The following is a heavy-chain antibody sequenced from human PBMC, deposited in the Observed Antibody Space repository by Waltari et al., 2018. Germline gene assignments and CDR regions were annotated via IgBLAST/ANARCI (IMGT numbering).Heavy chain of an antibody. V-gene: IGHV3-30-3*01. CDR1: GFIFSNYP. J-gene: IGHJ3*02. D-gene: IGHD2-15*01. CDR3: ARAKGYCSGGSCYRDAFEI. Sequence: QVHLVESGGGVVQPGRSLRLSCAASGFIFSNYPMPWVRQAPGKGLEWVTFISYDGSSQYYAASVKGRFTVSRDSPKNTLFLQMNSLRVEDTAVYYCARAKGYCSGGSCYRDAFEIWGQGTMVTVSS. CDR2: ISYDGSSQ.